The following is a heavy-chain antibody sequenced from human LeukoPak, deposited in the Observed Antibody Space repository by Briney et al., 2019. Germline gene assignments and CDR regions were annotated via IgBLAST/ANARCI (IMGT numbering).Heavy chain of an antibody. Sequence: PSETLSLTCTVSGGSISSNYWSWIRQPPGKGLEWIGYISYSGSTNYNPSLKSRVTISVDTSKIQFSLKLSSVTAADTAVYYCARGAGWSDTPFDYWGQGTLVTVSS. CDR3: ARGAGWSDTPFDY. D-gene: IGHD6-19*01. CDR1: GGSISSNY. V-gene: IGHV4-59*12. CDR2: ISYSGST. J-gene: IGHJ4*02.